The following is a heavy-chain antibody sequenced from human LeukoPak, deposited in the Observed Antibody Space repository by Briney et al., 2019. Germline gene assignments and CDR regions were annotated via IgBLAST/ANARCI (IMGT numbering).Heavy chain of an antibody. CDR3: TRVTSWRTGFDY. V-gene: IGHV3-9*01. CDR1: GFSFEAYG. CDR2: STWNSDDM. Sequence: GGSLRLSCAASGFSFEAYGMYWVRQAPGKGLEWGSGSTWNSDDMAYADSVKGRLTISRENAKNCLYLQMNSLTVEDTALYYCTRVTSWRTGFDYWGQGTLVTVSS. D-gene: IGHD1-1*01. J-gene: IGHJ4*02.